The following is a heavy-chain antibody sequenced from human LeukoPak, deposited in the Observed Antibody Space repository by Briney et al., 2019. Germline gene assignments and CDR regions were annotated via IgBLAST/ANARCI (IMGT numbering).Heavy chain of an antibody. V-gene: IGHV4-39*01. CDR1: GFTFSSYW. J-gene: IGHJ4*02. D-gene: IGHD6-19*01. Sequence: GSLRLSCAASGFTFSSYWMHWVRQAPGKGLEWIGSIYYSGSTYYNPSLKSRVTISVDTSKNQFSLKLSSVTAADTAVYYCARSTQWLVPLSIWGQGTLVTVSS. CDR3: ARSTQWLVPLSI. CDR2: IYYSGST.